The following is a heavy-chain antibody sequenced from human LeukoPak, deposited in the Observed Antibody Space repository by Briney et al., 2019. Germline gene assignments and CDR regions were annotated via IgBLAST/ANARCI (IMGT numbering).Heavy chain of an antibody. J-gene: IGHJ4*02. CDR3: ARDQDGLDY. CDR1: GGSISSYY. V-gene: IGHV4-59*01. D-gene: IGHD2-15*01. CDR2: IYYSGST. Sequence: PSETLSLTCTVSGGSISSYYWSWIRQPPGKGLEWIGYIYYSGSTNYNPSFKSRVTISVDTSKNQFSLKLSSVTAADTAVYYCARDQDGLDYWGQGTLVTVSS.